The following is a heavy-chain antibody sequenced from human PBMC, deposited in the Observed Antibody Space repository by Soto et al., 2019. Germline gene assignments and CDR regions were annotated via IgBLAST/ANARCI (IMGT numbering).Heavy chain of an antibody. Sequence: SETLPLTCNVSGGSLDGYFWNWLRQPPGKCLEWIGNVHYPGATTYTASFKYRLDISVDTSKTQYSLSVTSVIAADTPLYYCAGMLLTHRYHTTGYDTLEVXGEGTMVT. V-gene: IGHV4-59*01. D-gene: IGHD3-9*01. CDR2: VHYPGAT. J-gene: IGHJ3*01. CDR3: AGMLLTHRYHTTGYDTLEV. CDR1: GGSLDGYF.